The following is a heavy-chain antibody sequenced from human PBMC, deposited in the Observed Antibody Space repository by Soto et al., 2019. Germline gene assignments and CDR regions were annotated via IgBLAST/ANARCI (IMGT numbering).Heavy chain of an antibody. Sequence: GGSLRLSCAASGFTFSSYAMSWVRQAPGKGLEWVSAISGSGGSTYYADSVKGRFTISRDNSKNTLYLQMNSLRAEDTAVYYCAKGVGLGDGPRRLGAYYFDDWGQGTLVTVSS. J-gene: IGHJ4*02. CDR2: ISGSGGST. D-gene: IGHD3-16*01. CDR1: GFTFSSYA. CDR3: AKGVGLGDGPRRLGAYYFDD. V-gene: IGHV3-23*01.